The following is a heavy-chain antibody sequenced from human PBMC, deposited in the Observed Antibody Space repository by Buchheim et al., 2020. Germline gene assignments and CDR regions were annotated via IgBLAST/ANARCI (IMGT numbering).Heavy chain of an antibody. J-gene: IGHJ4*02. V-gene: IGHV3-23*01. CDR2: ISGSGGST. CDR1: GFTFSSYA. Sequence: EVQLLESGGGLVQPGGSLRLSCAASGFTFSSYAMSWVRQAPGKGLEWVSAISGSGGSTYYADPVKGRFTISRDNSKNTLYLQMNSLRAEDTAVYYCAKGVRIGYCSSTSCYDSFDYWGQGTL. D-gene: IGHD2-2*01. CDR3: AKGVRIGYCSSTSCYDSFDY.